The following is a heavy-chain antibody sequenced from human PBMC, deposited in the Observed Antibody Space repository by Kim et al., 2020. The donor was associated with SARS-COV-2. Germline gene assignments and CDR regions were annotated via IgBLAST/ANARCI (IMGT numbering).Heavy chain of an antibody. Sequence: PSFQGQVTISADKSISTAYLQWSSLKASDTAMYYCARLVGFGIPPYYFDYWGQGTLVTVSS. D-gene: IGHD3-16*01. CDR3: ARLVGFGIPPYYFDY. J-gene: IGHJ4*02. V-gene: IGHV5-51*01.